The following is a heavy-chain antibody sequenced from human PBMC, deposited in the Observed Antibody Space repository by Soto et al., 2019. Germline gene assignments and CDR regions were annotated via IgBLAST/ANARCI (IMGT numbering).Heavy chain of an antibody. CDR3: ARDPRYGSGYYGGFPTNAFDI. J-gene: IGHJ3*02. V-gene: IGHV3-30-3*01. CDR2: ISYDGSNK. Sequence: PGGSLRLSCAASGFTFSSFWMHWVRQVPGKGLEWVAVISYDGSNKYYADSVKGRFTISRDNSKNTLYLQMNSLRAEDTAVYYCARDPRYGSGYYGGFPTNAFDIWGQGTMVTVSS. D-gene: IGHD3-22*01. CDR1: GFTFSSFW.